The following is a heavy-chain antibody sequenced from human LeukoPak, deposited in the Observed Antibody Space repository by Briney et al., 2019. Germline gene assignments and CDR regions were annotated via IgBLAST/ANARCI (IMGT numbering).Heavy chain of an antibody. J-gene: IGHJ4*02. CDR3: ARVPYGDYGLDY. Sequence: GASVKVSCKASDYTFTSFGISWVRHAPGQGLDWMGWINTYNGNTNYAQNLQGRVTMTTDTSTTTAYMDLRSLRSDDTALYYCARVPYGDYGLDYWGQGTLVTVSS. D-gene: IGHD4-17*01. CDR1: DYTFTSFG. CDR2: INTYNGNT. V-gene: IGHV1-18*01.